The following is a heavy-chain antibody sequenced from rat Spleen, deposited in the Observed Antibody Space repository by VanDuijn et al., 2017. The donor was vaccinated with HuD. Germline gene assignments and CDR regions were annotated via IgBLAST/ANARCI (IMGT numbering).Heavy chain of an antibody. J-gene: IGHJ2*01. V-gene: IGHV5-25*01. Sequence: EVQLVESGGDLVQPGRSLKLSCAASGFTFHNFDMAWVRQAPTKGLEWVASISPSGGATYYRDSVKGRFTVSRDNAKSTLYVQMDSLKSEDTATYYCVREDFGVRNWGQGVMVTVSS. CDR3: VREDFGVRN. CDR2: ISPSGGAT. D-gene: IGHD4-3*01. CDR1: GFTFHNFD.